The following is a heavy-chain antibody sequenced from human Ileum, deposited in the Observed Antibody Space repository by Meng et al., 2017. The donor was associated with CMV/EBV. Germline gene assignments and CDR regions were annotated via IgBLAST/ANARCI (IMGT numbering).Heavy chain of an antibody. Sequence: ETLSLTCAASGFSFGTYSINWVRQAPGKGLEWVSSISDSSTYIYYADSVKGRFTVSRDNAKDSLYLQMNSLRAEDTAVYYCVRANRFCQITSCYGPYYFDYWGQGTLVTVSS. V-gene: IGHV3-21*01. J-gene: IGHJ4*02. CDR2: ISDSSTYI. CDR3: VRANRFCQITSCYGPYYFDY. CDR1: GFSFGTYS. D-gene: IGHD2-2*01.